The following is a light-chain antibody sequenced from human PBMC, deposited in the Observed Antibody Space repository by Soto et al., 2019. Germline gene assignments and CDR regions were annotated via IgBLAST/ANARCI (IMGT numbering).Light chain of an antibody. J-gene: IGKJ1*01. Sequence: IQMTQSPSSLSASVGDRVTITCRASQAIRDDLAWYQQKPGKAPNLLIYAASKLQGGVPSRFSGSGSGTEFTLTISSLQPEDFATYYCLQDYNYPRTFGQGTKVDI. CDR1: QAIRDD. CDR2: AAS. V-gene: IGKV1-6*01. CDR3: LQDYNYPRT.